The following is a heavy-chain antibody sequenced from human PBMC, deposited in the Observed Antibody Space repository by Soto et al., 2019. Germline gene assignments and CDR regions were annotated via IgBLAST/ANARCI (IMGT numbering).Heavy chain of an antibody. V-gene: IGHV4-39*01. CDR3: ARHSGSSPDNWFDP. CDR1: GGSISSTSYS. Sequence: ETLSLTCTVSGGSISSTSYSWGWIRQPPGKGLEWIGSIYYTGSAYYNPSLKSRLTISVDTSKNQFSLKLYSVTAADTAVYYCARHSGSSPDNWFDPWGQGTPVTVSS. D-gene: IGHD6-6*01. J-gene: IGHJ5*02. CDR2: IYYTGSA.